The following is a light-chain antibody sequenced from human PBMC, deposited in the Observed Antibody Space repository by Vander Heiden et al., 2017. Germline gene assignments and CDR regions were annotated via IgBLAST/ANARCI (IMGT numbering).Light chain of an antibody. CDR3: QSYDSSLSGSEV. Sequence: QSVLTQPPSVSGAPGQRVTISCTGSSSNLGAGYDVHWCQQLPGTAPKLLIYGNSNRPSGVPDRFSGSKSGTSASLAITGLQAEDEANYYCQSYDSSLSGSEVFGAGTKVTVL. CDR1: SSNLGAGYD. CDR2: GNS. V-gene: IGLV1-40*01. J-gene: IGLJ1*01.